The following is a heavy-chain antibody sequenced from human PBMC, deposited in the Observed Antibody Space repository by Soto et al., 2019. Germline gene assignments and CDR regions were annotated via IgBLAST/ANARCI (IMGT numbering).Heavy chain of an antibody. Sequence: QVQLVESGGGVVQPGRSLRLSCAASGFTFNTYGMHWVRQSPGKGLEWVALISYDGSLKYYADSVVGRVTLSRDNSKNTLYLEMNSLRPEDTAVYYCAKDHEISFGGIIVLFDYWGQGTLVAVSS. CDR2: ISYDGSLK. V-gene: IGHV3-30*18. D-gene: IGHD3-16*02. CDR1: GFTFNTYG. J-gene: IGHJ4*02. CDR3: AKDHEISFGGIIVLFDY.